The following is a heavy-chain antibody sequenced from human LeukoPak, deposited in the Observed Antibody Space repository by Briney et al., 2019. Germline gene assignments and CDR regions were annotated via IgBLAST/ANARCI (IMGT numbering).Heavy chain of an antibody. D-gene: IGHD1-26*01. CDR1: GYTFRSNW. CDR3: ARHRLGSYSRNHAFDI. CDR2: IYPGDSDT. J-gene: IGHJ3*02. V-gene: IGHV5-51*01. Sequence: GESLKISCKGSGYTFRSNWIGWVRQMPGKGLEWMGIIYPGDSDTRYSPPFQGQATISADKSISTAYLQWSSLKASDTAMYYCARHRLGSYSRNHAFDIWGQGTMVTVSS.